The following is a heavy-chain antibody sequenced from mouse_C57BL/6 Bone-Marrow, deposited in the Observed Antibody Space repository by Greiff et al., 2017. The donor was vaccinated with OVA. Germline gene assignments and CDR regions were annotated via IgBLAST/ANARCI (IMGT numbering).Heavy chain of an antibody. CDR1: GFTFSSYG. Sequence: EVMLVESGGDLVKPGGSLKLSCAASGFTFSSYGMSWVRQTPDKRLEWVATISSGGSYTYYPDSVKGRFTISRDNAKNTLYLQMSSLKSEDTAMYYCARGLTGTFFAYWGQGTLVTVSA. CDR2: ISSGGSYT. CDR3: ARGLTGTFFAY. V-gene: IGHV5-6*02. J-gene: IGHJ3*01. D-gene: IGHD4-1*01.